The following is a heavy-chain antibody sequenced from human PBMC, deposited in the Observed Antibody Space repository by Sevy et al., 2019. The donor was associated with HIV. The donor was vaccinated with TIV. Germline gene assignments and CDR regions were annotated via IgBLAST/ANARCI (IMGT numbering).Heavy chain of an antibody. J-gene: IGHJ5*02. Sequence: GGSLRLSCAASGFTFSSYAMHWVRQAPGKGLEWVAVISYDGSNKYYADSVKGRFTISRDNSKNTLYLQMNSLRAEDTAVYYCARGANYGYVWGSRVFDPWGQGTLVTVSS. CDR3: ARGANYGYVWGSRVFDP. CDR2: ISYDGSNK. CDR1: GFTFSSYA. V-gene: IGHV3-30-3*01. D-gene: IGHD3-16*01.